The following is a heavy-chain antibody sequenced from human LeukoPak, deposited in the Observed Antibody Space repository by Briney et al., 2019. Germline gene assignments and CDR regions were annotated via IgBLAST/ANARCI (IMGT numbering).Heavy chain of an antibody. CDR3: ARCNILTGSIDY. V-gene: IGHV4-31*11. CDR2: IYYSGST. CDR1: GGSFSGYF. Sequence: SETLSLTCGVYGGSFSGYFWSYIRQHPGKGLEWIGYIYYSGSTYYNPSLKSRVTISVDTSKNQFSLKLSSVTAADTAVYYCARCNILTGSIDYWGQGTLVTVSS. J-gene: IGHJ4*02. D-gene: IGHD3-9*01.